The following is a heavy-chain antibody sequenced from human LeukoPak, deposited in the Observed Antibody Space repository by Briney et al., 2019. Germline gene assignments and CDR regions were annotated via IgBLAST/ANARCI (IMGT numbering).Heavy chain of an antibody. V-gene: IGHV4-34*01. Sequence: KPSETLSLTCAVYGGSFSGYYWSWIRQPPGKGLEWIGEINHSGSTNYNPSLKSRVTISVDTSKNQFSLKLSPVTAADTAVYYCARGRRYWGQGTLVTVSS. CDR3: ARGRRY. CDR2: INHSGST. CDR1: GGSFSGYY. J-gene: IGHJ4*02.